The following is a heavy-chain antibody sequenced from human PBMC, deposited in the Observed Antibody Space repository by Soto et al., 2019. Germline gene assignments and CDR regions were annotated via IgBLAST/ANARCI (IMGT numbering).Heavy chain of an antibody. CDR2: INPNSGGT. CDR1: GYTFTGYY. CDR3: ARGLYSSSWYLRY. Sequence: ASVKVSCKASGYTFTGYYMHWVRQAPGQGLEWMGWINPNSGGTNYAQKFQGWVTMTRDTSISTAYMELSRLRSDDTAVYYCARGLYSSSWYLRYWGQGTLVTVS. J-gene: IGHJ4*02. D-gene: IGHD6-13*01. V-gene: IGHV1-2*04.